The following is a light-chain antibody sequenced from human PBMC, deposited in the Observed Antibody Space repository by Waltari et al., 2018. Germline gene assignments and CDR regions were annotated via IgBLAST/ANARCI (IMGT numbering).Light chain of an antibody. CDR3: QQYYDYQRS. CDR2: AAS. J-gene: IGKJ1*01. Sequence: AIRMIPSPSSLSASTGHRVTSTCRASQSVITYFPWYQQKPGKAPKLLIYAASTLQRGVPLRFSGSGSGTDFTLSISCLQSEDFATYYCQQYYDYQRSFGQGTKVEIK. CDR1: QSVITY. V-gene: IGKV1-8*01.